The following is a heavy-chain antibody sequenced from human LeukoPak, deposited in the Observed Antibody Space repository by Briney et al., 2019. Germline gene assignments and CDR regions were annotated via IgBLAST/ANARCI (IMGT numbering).Heavy chain of an antibody. Sequence: SETLSLTCTVSGGSISSGGYYWSWIRQHPGKGLEWIGYIYYSGSTYYNPSLKSRVTISVDTSKNQFSLKLSSVTAADTAVYYCARDGTKLLGYGTDVWGQGTTVTVSS. CDR1: GGSISSGGYY. V-gene: IGHV4-31*03. CDR2: IYYSGST. D-gene: IGHD3-16*01. J-gene: IGHJ6*02. CDR3: ARDGTKLLGYGTDV.